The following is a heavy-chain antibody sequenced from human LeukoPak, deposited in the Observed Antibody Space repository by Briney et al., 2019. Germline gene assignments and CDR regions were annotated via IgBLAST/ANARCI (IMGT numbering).Heavy chain of an antibody. CDR3: AVWLMDTAMVKDFDY. CDR2: IIPIFGTA. Sequence: SVKVSCKASGGTFSSYAISWVRQAPGQGLEWMGRIIPIFGTANYAQKFQGRVTITTDESTSTSYMELSSLRSEDTAVYYCAVWLMDTAMVKDFDYWGQGTLVTVSS. V-gene: IGHV1-69*05. CDR1: GGTFSSYA. D-gene: IGHD5-18*01. J-gene: IGHJ4*02.